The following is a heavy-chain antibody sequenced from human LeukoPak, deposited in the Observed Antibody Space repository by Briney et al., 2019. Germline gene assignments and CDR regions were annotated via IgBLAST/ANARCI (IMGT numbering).Heavy chain of an antibody. V-gene: IGHV4-34*01. CDR3: ARERGDFDAFDI. Sequence: SENLSLTCAVYGGALSGYYWSWIRQPPGKGLEWIGEINHSGATNYNPSLKSRVTISVDTSKNQFSLKLSSVTAADTAVYYCARERGDFDAFDIWGQGTMVTVSS. CDR1: GGALSGYY. D-gene: IGHD2-21*01. CDR2: INHSGAT. J-gene: IGHJ3*02.